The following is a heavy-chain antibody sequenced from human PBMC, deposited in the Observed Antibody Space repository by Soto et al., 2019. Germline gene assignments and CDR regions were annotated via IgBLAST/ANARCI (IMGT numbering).Heavy chain of an antibody. J-gene: IGHJ6*02. V-gene: IGHV4-59*01. Sequence: TSETLSLTCTVSGGSISSYYWSWIRQPPGKGLEWIGYIYYSGSTNYNPSLKSRVTISVDTSKNQFSLKLSSVTAADTAVYYCARDYRSWYVSSGEYYYYGMDVWGQGTTVTVSS. D-gene: IGHD6-13*01. CDR1: GGSISSYY. CDR3: ARDYRSWYVSSGEYYYYGMDV. CDR2: IYYSGST.